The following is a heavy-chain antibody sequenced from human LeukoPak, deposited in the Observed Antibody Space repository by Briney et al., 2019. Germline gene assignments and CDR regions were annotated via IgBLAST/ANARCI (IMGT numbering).Heavy chain of an antibody. CDR3: ARGPIVGATLVDY. CDR1: GFTFSSYA. CDR2: ISGSGDST. J-gene: IGHJ4*02. D-gene: IGHD1-26*01. Sequence: GGSLRLSCAASGFTFSSYAMSWVRQAPGKGLEWVSPISGSGDSTYYADSVKGRFTISRDNSKNSLYLQMNSLRAEDTAVYYCARGPIVGATLVDYWGQGTLVTVSS. V-gene: IGHV3-23*01.